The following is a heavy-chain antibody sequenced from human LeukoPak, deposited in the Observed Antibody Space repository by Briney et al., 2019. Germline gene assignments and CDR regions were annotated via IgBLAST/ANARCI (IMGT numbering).Heavy chain of an antibody. J-gene: IGHJ5*02. Sequence: GGSLRLSCAASGFTLSSYGMHWVRQAPGKGLEWVSYISSSGSTIYYADSVKGRFTISRDNAKNSLYLQMNSLRAEDTAVYYCARGYSSGLTPSNWFDPWGQGTLVTVSS. CDR2: ISSSGSTI. V-gene: IGHV3-48*04. CDR3: ARGYSSGLTPSNWFDP. CDR1: GFTLSSYG. D-gene: IGHD6-19*01.